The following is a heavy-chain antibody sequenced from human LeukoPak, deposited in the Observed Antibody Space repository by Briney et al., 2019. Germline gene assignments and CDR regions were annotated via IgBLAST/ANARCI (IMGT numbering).Heavy chain of an antibody. CDR3: ARGGDSSGWYGILSFDY. D-gene: IGHD6-19*01. CDR1: GYTFTIYA. J-gene: IGHJ4*02. V-gene: IGHV1-3*01. CDR2: INAGNGNT. Sequence: GASVNVSCKASGYTFTIYAMHWVRQAPGQRLEWMGWINAGNGNTKYSQKFQGRVTITRDTSASTAYMELSSLRSEDTAVYYCARGGDSSGWYGILSFDYWGQGTLVTVSS.